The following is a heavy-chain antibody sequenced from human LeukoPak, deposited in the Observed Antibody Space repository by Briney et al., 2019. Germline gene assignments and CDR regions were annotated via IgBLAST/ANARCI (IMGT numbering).Heavy chain of an antibody. V-gene: IGHV1-69*05. Sequence: ASVKVSCKASGGTFSSYAISWLRQAPGQGLEWMGRIIPIFGTANYAQKFQGRVTITTDESTSTAYMELSSLRSEDTAVYYCARDKGYGDYLDYWGQGTLVTVSS. D-gene: IGHD4-17*01. J-gene: IGHJ4*02. CDR2: IIPIFGTA. CDR1: GGTFSSYA. CDR3: ARDKGYGDYLDY.